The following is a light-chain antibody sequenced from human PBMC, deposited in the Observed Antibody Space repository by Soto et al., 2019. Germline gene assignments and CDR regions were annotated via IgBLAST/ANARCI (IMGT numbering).Light chain of an antibody. CDR3: LLYLGGGIWV. V-gene: IGLV8-61*02. J-gene: IGLJ3*02. CDR2: NTN. Sequence: QAVVTQEPSFSVSPGGKFTLTFGWSPGPVFTSSYPNWYQQTPGRAPRTLIFNTNTRSSGVPDCFSGSILGDKAALTITGAQADDDSYYYCLLYLGGGIWVFGGGTKLTVL. CDR1: PGPVFTSSY.